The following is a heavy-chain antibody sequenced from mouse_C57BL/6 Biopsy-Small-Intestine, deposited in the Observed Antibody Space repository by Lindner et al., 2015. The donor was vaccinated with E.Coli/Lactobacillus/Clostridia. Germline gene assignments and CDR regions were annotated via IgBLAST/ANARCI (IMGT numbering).Heavy chain of an antibody. CDR2: IRSKSNNYAT. D-gene: IGHD2-12*01. CDR3: VRLFTTRAY. J-gene: IGHJ3*01. Sequence: VQLQESVRIVQPKGSLKLSCAASGFTFNTYAMHWVRQAPGKGLEWVARIRSKSNNYATYYADSVKDRFTISRDDSESMLYLQMNNLKTENTAMYYCVRLFTTRAYWGQGTLVTVSA. CDR1: GFTFNTYA. V-gene: IGHV10-3*01.